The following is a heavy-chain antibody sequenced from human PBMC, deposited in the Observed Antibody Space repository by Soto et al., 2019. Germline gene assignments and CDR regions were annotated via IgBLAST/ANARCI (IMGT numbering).Heavy chain of an antibody. CDR1: GFIFSDYY. J-gene: IGHJ6*02. Sequence: QVQLVESGGGLVKPGGSLRLSCAASGFIFSDYYMTWIRQSPGKGLEWISYISHSGITNYADSVKGRFTISRDNAKNSLYLQMDSLRAEDTAVYYCARENYYKMDVWGQGTTVTVSS. CDR2: ISHSGIT. V-gene: IGHV3-11*05. CDR3: ARENYYKMDV.